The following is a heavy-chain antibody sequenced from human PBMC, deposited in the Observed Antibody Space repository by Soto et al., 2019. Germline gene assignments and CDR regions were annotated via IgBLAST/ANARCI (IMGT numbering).Heavy chain of an antibody. D-gene: IGHD3-22*01. V-gene: IGHV4-31*03. CDR2: IYYSGST. CDR1: GGSISSGGYY. CDR3: ARDGDKDGSGYNDAFDI. Sequence: SETLSLTCTASGGSISSGGYYWSWIRQHPGKGLEWIGYIYYSGSTYYNPSLKSRVTISVDTSKNQFSLKLSSVTAADTAVYYCARDGDKDGSGYNDAFDIWGQGTMVTVSS. J-gene: IGHJ3*02.